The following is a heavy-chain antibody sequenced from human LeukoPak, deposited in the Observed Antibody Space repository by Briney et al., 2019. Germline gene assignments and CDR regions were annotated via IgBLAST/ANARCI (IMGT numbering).Heavy chain of an antibody. V-gene: IGHV4-39*07. CDR3: AREGLNMVRGVIPKEAWGWFDP. D-gene: IGHD3-10*01. CDR1: GGSIRSSNYN. CDR2: IHYTGST. Sequence: SETLSLTCTGSGGSIRSSNYNWGWIRQPPGKGLEWIGSIHYTGSTYHNPSLKSRVTISVDTSKNKFSLKLSSVTAADTAVYYCAREGLNMVRGVIPKEAWGWFDPWGQGTLVTVSS. J-gene: IGHJ5*02.